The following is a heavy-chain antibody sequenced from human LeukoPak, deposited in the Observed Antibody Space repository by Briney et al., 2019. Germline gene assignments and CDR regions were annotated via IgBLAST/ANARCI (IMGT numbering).Heavy chain of an antibody. CDR2: TYYRSKWYN. V-gene: IGHV6-1*01. Sequence: SQTLSLTCAISGDSVPSNSAAWNWIRQSPSRGLEWLGRTYYRSKWYNDYAVSVKSRITVNPDTSKNQFSLQLNSVTPEDTAVYYCARELVGSGWFNWFDPWGQGTLVTVSS. J-gene: IGHJ5*02. CDR3: ARELVGSGWFNWFDP. D-gene: IGHD6-19*01. CDR1: GDSVPSNSAA.